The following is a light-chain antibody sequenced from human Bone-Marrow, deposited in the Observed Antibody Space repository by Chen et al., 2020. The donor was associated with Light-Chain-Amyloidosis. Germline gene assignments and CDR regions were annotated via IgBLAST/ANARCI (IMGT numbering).Light chain of an antibody. CDR3: AAWDDGLNGVL. V-gene: IGLV1-44*01. CDR1: RSSIGTNT. CDR2: LNS. J-gene: IGLJ2*01. Sequence: QSVLTQPPSASGTPGQRVTISCSGSRSSIGTNTVNWYQQFPGTAPKLLIYLNSQRPSRVPDRFSGSKSGTSASLAISGLQSDDEADYFCAAWDDGLNGVLFGGGTKLTVL.